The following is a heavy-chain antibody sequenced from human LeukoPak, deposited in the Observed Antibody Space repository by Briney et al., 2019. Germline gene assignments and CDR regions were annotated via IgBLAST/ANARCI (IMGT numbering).Heavy chain of an antibody. CDR2: ISSSGSTI. D-gene: IGHD6-19*01. CDR1: GFTFSSYE. CDR3: ARDIVLIAVAVRGSFDI. V-gene: IGHV3-48*03. Sequence: GGSLRLSCAASGFTFSSYEMNWVRQAPGKGLEWVSYISSSGSTIYYADSVKGRFTISRDNAKNSLYLQMNSLRAEDTALCYCARDIVLIAVAVRGSFDIWGQGTMVTVSS. J-gene: IGHJ3*02.